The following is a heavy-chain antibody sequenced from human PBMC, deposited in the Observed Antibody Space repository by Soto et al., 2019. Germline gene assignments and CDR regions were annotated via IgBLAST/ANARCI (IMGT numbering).Heavy chain of an antibody. J-gene: IGHJ4*02. V-gene: IGHV4-30-2*01. CDR1: GGSITSGGYS. Sequence: PSETLSLTCAVSGGSITSGGYSWGWIRQPPGQGLEWIGYMYHSGNTYYNPSLKGRVTISLDHSRNQFSLRLNSVTVEDTAVYYCVRNPFDYWGQGTLVTVSS. CDR2: MYHSGNT. CDR3: VRNPFDY.